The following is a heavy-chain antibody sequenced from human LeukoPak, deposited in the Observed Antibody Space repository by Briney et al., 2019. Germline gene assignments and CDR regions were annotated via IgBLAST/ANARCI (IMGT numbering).Heavy chain of an antibody. V-gene: IGHV1-2*02. CDR2: INPNSGGT. D-gene: IGHD3-9*01. CDR3: ARAGLLRYFDWLTYYYGMDV. J-gene: IGHJ6*02. Sequence: ASVKVSCKASGYTFTGYYMHWVRQAPGQGLEWMGWINPNSGGTNYAQKFQGRVTMTRDTSISTAYMELSRLRSDDTAVYYCARAGLLRYFDWLTYYYGMDVWGQGTTVTVSS. CDR1: GYTFTGYY.